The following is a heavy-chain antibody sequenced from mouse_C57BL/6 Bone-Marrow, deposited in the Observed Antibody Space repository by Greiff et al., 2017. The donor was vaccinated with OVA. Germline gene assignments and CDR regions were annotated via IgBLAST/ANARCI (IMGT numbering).Heavy chain of an antibody. J-gene: IGHJ2*01. V-gene: IGHV14-4*01. CDR1: GFNIKDDY. CDR2: IDPENGDT. CDR3: TTWGCNYDY. D-gene: IGHD2-1*01. Sequence: VQLQQSGAELVRPGASVKLSCTASGFNIKDDYMHWVKQRPEQGLEWIGWIDPENGDTEYASKFQGKATITADTSSNTAYLQLSSLTSEDTAVYYCTTWGCNYDYWGQGTTLTVSS.